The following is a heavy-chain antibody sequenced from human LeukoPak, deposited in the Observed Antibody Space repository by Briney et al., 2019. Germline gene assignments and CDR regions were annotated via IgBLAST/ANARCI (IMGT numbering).Heavy chain of an antibody. CDR2: INHSGSA. D-gene: IGHD3-10*01. J-gene: IGHJ4*02. CDR1: GGSFSGDY. Sequence: SETLSLTCGVYGGSFSGDYWSWDRQPAGKGLEWIGEINHSGSASYNPSLKSRVTISVDTSKIQFSLKLSSVTAADTAVYYCARVSYYYGSGTGIYYWGQGTLVTVSS. CDR3: ARVSYYYGSGTGIYY. V-gene: IGHV4-34*01.